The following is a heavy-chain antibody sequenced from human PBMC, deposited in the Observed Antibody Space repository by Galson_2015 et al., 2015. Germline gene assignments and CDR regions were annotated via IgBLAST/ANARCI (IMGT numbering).Heavy chain of an antibody. CDR1: GFSVSSDY. CDR3: ARGGLIFGVVRWFDP. V-gene: IGHV3-53*01. CDR2: IYSDDST. Sequence: SLRLSCAASGFSVSSDYMSWVRQAPGKGLEWVSIIYSDDSTYYADSVKGRFTISRDNSKNTLYLQMNSLRAEDTAVYYCARGGLIFGVVRWFDPWGQGTLVTVFS. J-gene: IGHJ5*02. D-gene: IGHD3-3*01.